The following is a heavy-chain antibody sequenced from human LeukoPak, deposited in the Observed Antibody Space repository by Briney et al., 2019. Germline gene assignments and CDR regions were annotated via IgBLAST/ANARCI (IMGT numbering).Heavy chain of an antibody. CDR3: AVSDSK. Sequence: GGSLRLSCAASGFTFSSYSMNWVRQAPVRGLEWLSYISSSGSTIYYADSVKGRFTISRDNAKNSLYLQMNSLRDEDTAVYYCAVSDSKWGQGTLVTVSS. CDR1: GFTFSSYS. J-gene: IGHJ4*02. D-gene: IGHD3-22*01. CDR2: ISSSGSTI. V-gene: IGHV3-48*02.